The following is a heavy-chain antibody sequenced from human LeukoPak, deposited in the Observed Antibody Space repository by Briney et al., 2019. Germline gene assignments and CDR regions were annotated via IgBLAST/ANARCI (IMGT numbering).Heavy chain of an antibody. CDR2: ISYDGSNK. J-gene: IGHJ4*02. CDR1: GFTFSSYA. CDR3: ARHYGAFDY. D-gene: IGHD4-17*01. V-gene: IGHV3-30-3*01. Sequence: PGGSLRLSCAASGFTFSSYAMHWVRQAPGKGLEWVAVISYDGSNKYYADSVKGRFTISRDNSKNTLYLQMNSLRAEDTAVYYCARHYGAFDYWGQGTLVTVSS.